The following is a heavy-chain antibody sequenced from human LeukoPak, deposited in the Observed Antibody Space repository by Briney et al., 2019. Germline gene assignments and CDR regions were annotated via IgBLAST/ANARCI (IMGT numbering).Heavy chain of an antibody. V-gene: IGHV3-74*01. J-gene: IGHJ4*02. CDR3: TRDTFCARDS. CDR1: GYTFSTYW. Sequence: GGSLRLSCAASGYTFSTYWMHWIRQGPGKGLVWVSRINEDGSSTSYADSVRGRFTISRDNAKNTLYLQMNSLRAEDTAVYYCTRDTFCARDSWGQGTLVTVSS. CDR2: INEDGSST.